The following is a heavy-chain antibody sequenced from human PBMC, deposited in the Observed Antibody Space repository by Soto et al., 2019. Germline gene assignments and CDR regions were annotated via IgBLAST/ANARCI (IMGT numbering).Heavy chain of an antibody. CDR1: GFTFSSYG. CDR3: AKVSPVDY. V-gene: IGHV3-30*18. J-gene: IGHJ4*02. Sequence: QVQLVESGGGVVQPGRSLRLSCAASGFTFSSYGMHWVRQAPGKGLEWVAVISYDGSNKYYADSVKGRFTISRDNSKNTLYLQMNSLRAEDTAVYYCAKVSPVDYWGQGTLVTVSS. CDR2: ISYDGSNK. D-gene: IGHD4-17*01.